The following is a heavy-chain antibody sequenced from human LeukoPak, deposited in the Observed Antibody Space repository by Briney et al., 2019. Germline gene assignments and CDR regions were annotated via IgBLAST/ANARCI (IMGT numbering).Heavy chain of an antibody. D-gene: IGHD4-17*01. CDR3: AKNSAWSTVTTGLSY. V-gene: IGHV3-23*01. CDR2: IGGSGRST. CDR1: GFTFSTYA. Sequence: GGSLRLSCAASGFTFSTYAMTWVRQAPGEGLEWVSAIGGSGRSTYYADSVKGRFTISRDNSKNALYLQMNSLRAEDTAVYYCAKNSAWSTVTTGLSYWGQGTLVTVSS. J-gene: IGHJ4*02.